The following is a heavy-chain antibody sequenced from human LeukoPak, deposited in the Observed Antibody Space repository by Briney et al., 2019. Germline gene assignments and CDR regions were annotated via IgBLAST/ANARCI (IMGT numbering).Heavy chain of an antibody. D-gene: IGHD1-14*01. CDR3: VREDWGSGTIIDY. CDR2: IDANAGGT. CDR1: GFTLTRHH. Sequence: ASLKVSCKASGFTLTRHHISWVRQAPGQGLEWMGWIDANAGGTIYAQRFQGRVTMTRDTSTTTVFLELRSLRLDDTAVYYCVREDWGSGTIIDYWGQGTLVTVSS. J-gene: IGHJ4*02. V-gene: IGHV1-18*01.